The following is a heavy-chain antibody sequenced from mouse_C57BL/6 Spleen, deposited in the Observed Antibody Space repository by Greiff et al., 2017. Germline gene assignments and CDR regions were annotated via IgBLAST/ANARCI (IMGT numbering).Heavy chain of an antibody. CDR3: ASYYGSSYPYFDY. V-gene: IGHV1-55*01. CDR1: GYTFTSYW. J-gene: IGHJ2*01. CDR2: IYPGSGST. D-gene: IGHD1-1*01. Sequence: VQLQQPGAELVKPGASVKMSCKASGYTFTSYWITWVKQRPGQGLEWIGDIYPGSGSTNYNEKFKSKATLTVDTSSSTASLQLRSLTSEDSAVYCCASYYGSSYPYFDYWGQGTTLTVSS.